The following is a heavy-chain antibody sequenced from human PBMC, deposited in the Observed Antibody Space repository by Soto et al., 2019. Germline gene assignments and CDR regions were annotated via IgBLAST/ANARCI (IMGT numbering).Heavy chain of an antibody. CDR1: GGSISSGGYY. V-gene: IGHV4-31*03. CDR2: IYYSGST. CDR3: ARSYGSGSYSRIGAFDI. D-gene: IGHD3-10*01. J-gene: IGHJ3*02. Sequence: QVQLQESGPGLVKPSQTLSLTCTVSGGSISSGGYYWSWIRQHPGKGLEWIGYIYYSGSTYYNPSLESRVTISVDTSKNQCSLKLCSVTASDKAVYYCARSYGSGSYSRIGAFDIWGQGTMVTVSS.